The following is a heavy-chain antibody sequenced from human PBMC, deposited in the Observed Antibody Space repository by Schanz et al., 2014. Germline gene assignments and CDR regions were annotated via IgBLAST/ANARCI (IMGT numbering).Heavy chain of an antibody. J-gene: IGHJ4*02. D-gene: IGHD2-2*01. V-gene: IGHV3-23*04. CDR3: AKDSTHIDIVLVPTAIDY. CDR2: ISGSGGST. CDR1: GFSFSSYS. Sequence: EADLVESGGGLIQRGESLRLSCSASGFSFSSYSMNWVRQAPGKGLEWVSAISGSGGSTYYADSVKGRFTISRDNSKNTLYLHMNTLRSEDTAVYYCAKDSTHIDIVLVPTAIDYWGQGTLVTVSS.